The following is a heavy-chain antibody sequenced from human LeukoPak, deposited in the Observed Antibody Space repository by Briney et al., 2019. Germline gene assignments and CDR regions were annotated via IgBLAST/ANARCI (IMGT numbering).Heavy chain of an antibody. D-gene: IGHD3-10*01. Sequence: GGSLRLSCAASGFTFSSYAMTWVRQAPGRGLEWVSASTGSGGTTYYADSVMGRFTISRDNSKNTLYLQMNSLRAEDTAVYYCAKLQSDGSRTYYGMDVWGQGTTVTVSS. CDR2: STGSGGTT. CDR3: AKLQSDGSRTYYGMDV. J-gene: IGHJ6*02. CDR1: GFTFSSYA. V-gene: IGHV3-23*01.